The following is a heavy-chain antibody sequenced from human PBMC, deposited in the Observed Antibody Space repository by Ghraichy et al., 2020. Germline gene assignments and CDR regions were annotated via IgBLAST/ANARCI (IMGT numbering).Heavy chain of an antibody. D-gene: IGHD2-2*01. Sequence: ETLSLTCAVYGGSLIGYYWSWIRQPPGKGLEWIGEINHSGSTNYNPSLKSRVTISVDTSKNQFSLKLSSVTAADTAVYYCARPSLLTDAFDIWGQGTMVTVSS. J-gene: IGHJ3*02. CDR1: GGSLIGYY. CDR3: ARPSLLTDAFDI. V-gene: IGHV4-34*01. CDR2: INHSGST.